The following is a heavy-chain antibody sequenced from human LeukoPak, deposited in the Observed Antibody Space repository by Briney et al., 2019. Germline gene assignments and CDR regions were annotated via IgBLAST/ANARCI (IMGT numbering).Heavy chain of an antibody. CDR2: IYTSGST. J-gene: IGHJ6*03. Sequence: SETLSLTCTVSGGSISSGSYYWSWIRQPAGKGLEWIGRIYTSGSTDYNPSLRSRVSMSVDTSKNQFSLRLSSVTAADTAVYYCARDSRTYDFWSGYDYYYMDVWGKGTTVTVSS. CDR1: GGSISSGSYY. CDR3: ARDSRTYDFWSGYDYYYMDV. V-gene: IGHV4-61*02. D-gene: IGHD3-3*01.